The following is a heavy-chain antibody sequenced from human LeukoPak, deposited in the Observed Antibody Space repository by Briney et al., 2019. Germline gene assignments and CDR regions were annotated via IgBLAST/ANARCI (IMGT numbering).Heavy chain of an antibody. CDR3: ATVALRGYTYDLKKWYFDL. J-gene: IGHJ2*01. CDR1: GFTFSSYA. V-gene: IGHV3-30-3*01. CDR2: ISYDGSNK. Sequence: PGRSLRLSCAASGFTFSSYAMHWVRQAPGKGLEWVAVISYDGSNKYYADSVKGRFTISRDNSKNTLYLQMSSLKTEDTAVYYCATVALRGYTYDLKKWYFDLWGRGTLVTVSS. D-gene: IGHD5-18*01.